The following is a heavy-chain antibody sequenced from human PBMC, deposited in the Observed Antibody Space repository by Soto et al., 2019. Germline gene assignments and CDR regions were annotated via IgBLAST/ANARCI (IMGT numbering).Heavy chain of an antibody. CDR3: ARSIVVVTALDY. J-gene: IGHJ4*02. Sequence: QVQLVQSGAEEKKPGASVKVSCKASGYTFTSYAMHWVRQAPGQMLEWMGWINAGNGNTKYSQKFQVRGTITRATAASTAYMALRSLRSEATAVYYCARSIVVVTALDYWGQGTLVSVSS. D-gene: IGHD2-21*02. CDR2: INAGNGNT. V-gene: IGHV1-3*05. CDR1: GYTFTSYA.